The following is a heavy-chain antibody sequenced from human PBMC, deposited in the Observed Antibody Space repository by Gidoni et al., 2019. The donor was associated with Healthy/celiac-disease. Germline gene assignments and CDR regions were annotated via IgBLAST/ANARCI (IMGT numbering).Heavy chain of an antibody. CDR1: GCTFSSYS. J-gene: IGHJ4*02. V-gene: IGHV3-48*02. CDR3: ARSSSGWTPIDY. Sequence: EVKLVESGGGLVQPGGSRRLSGAASGCTFSSYSMNWVRQAPGKGLEWVSYISSSSTIYYAYSVKCRFTISRDTAKNSLFLQMNSLRDADTAVYYCARSSSGWTPIDYWGQGTLVTVSS. D-gene: IGHD6-19*01. CDR2: ISSSSTI.